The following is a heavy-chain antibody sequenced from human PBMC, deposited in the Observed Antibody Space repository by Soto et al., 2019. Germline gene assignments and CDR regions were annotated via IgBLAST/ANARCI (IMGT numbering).Heavy chain of an antibody. D-gene: IGHD6-6*01. CDR3: AARGATGSSYYSGLDV. V-gene: IGHV1-58*01. CDR2: IVVGSGNT. Sequence: ASVKVSCKASGFTFTSSAVQWVRQARGQRLEWIGWIVVGSGNTNYAQKFRERVTITRDMSTGTAYMQLSSLRSDDTAVYYCAARGATGSSYYSGLDVWGQGTTVTVSS. J-gene: IGHJ6*02. CDR1: GFTFTSSA.